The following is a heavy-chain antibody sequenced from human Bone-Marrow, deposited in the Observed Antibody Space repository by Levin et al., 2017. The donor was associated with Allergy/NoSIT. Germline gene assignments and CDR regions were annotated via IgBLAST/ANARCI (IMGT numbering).Heavy chain of an antibody. J-gene: IGHJ4*02. CDR3: AREGDSSAYYIDFDY. D-gene: IGHD6-19*01. CDR2: TRNKANIYTT. Sequence: SCAASGFSFNYHSMNWVRQAPGKGLEWVGRTRNKANIYTTEYAASVKGRFTISRDDSRSSLFLQINSLQTEDTAVYYCAREGDSSAYYIDFDYWGQGTLVTVSS. V-gene: IGHV3-72*01. CDR1: GFSFNYHS.